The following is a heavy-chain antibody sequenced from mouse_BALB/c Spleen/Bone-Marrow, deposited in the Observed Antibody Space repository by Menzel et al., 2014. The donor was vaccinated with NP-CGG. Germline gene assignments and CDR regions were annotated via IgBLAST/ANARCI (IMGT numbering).Heavy chain of an antibody. Sequence: DVMLVESGGGLVQPGGSLRLSCATSGFTLTDYYMSWVRQPPGKALEWLGFIRNKANGYTTEYSASVKGRFTIPRDNSQSILYLQMNTLRAEDSATYYCARDRAARATGYYFDYWGQGTTLTVSS. CDR2: IRNKANGYTT. J-gene: IGHJ2*01. CDR3: ARDRAARATGYYFDY. CDR1: GFTLTDYY. V-gene: IGHV7-3*02. D-gene: IGHD3-1*01.